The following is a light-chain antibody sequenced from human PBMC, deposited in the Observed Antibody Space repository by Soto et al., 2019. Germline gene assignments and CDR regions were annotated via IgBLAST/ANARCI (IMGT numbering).Light chain of an antibody. CDR1: QSVSSY. CDR2: DAS. CDR3: QQRSIWPPST. Sequence: EIVLTQSPATLTLSPGERATLSCRASQSVSSYLAWYQQKPGQAPRLLIYDASNRATGIPARFSGSGSGTAFTLTISSLEPEDFAVYYWQQRSIWPPSTFGQGTKLEIK. J-gene: IGKJ2*01. V-gene: IGKV3-11*01.